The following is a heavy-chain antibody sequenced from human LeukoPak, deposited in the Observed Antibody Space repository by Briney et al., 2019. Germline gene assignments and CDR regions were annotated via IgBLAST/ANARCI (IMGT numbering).Heavy chain of an antibody. V-gene: IGHV4-59*01. CDR1: GGSISSYY. J-gene: IGHJ6*03. D-gene: IGHD3-16*01. CDR3: ARDREGMITFGGVSYYYTDA. Sequence: SETLSLPCTVSGGSISSYYWSWIRQPPGKGLEWIGYIYYSGSTNYNPSLKSRVTISVDTSKNQFSLKLSSVTAADTAVYYCARDREGMITFGGVSYYYTDAWGQGTTVTVSS. CDR2: IYYSGST.